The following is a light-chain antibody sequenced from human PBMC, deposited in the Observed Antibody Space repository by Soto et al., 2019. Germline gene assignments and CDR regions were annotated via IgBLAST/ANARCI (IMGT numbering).Light chain of an antibody. Sequence: EILLTQSPGTLSLSPGERATLSCRASQTVSNNYLAWYQQKPGQAPRLFIYGASTRATGTPDRFSGSGSGTDFTLTISRLEPEDFAVYYCQQYASSRTFGQGTKVDIK. CDR3: QQYASSRT. CDR2: GAS. J-gene: IGKJ1*01. V-gene: IGKV3-20*01. CDR1: QTVSNNY.